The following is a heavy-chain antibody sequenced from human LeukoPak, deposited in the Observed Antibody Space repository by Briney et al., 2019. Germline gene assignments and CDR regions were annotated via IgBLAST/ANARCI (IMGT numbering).Heavy chain of an antibody. CDR3: ARDRAALSHYYYGMDV. Sequence: GGSLRLSCAASGFTFSSYAMHWVRQAPGKGLEWVAVISYDGSNKYYADSVKGRFTISRDNSKNTLYLQMNSLRAEDTAVYYCARDRAALSHYYYGMDVWGQGTTVTVSS. J-gene: IGHJ6*02. CDR1: GFTFSSYA. V-gene: IGHV3-30*04. CDR2: ISYDGSNK. D-gene: IGHD3-10*01.